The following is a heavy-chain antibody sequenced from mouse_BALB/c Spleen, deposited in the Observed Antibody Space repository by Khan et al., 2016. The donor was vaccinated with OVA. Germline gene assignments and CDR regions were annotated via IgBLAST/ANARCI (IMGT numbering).Heavy chain of an antibody. D-gene: IGHD1-2*01. CDR1: GYIFTDYY. J-gene: IGHJ3*01. CDR2: ISPGSDDT. V-gene: IGHV1-77*01. CDR3: ARRNYFGYTFAY. Sequence: QVQLQQSGAELARPGASVKLSCKASGYIFTDYYINWVKQGTGQGLEWIGEISPGSDDTYYNEKFKGQATLTADKSSSTAYMQLSSLTSEDSAVYFCARRNYFGYTFAYWGQGTLVTVSA.